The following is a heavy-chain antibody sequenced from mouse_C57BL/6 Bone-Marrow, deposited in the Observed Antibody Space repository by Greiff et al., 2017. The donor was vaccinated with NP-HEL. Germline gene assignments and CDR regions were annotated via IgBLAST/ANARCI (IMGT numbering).Heavy chain of an antibody. J-gene: IGHJ4*01. CDR3: AREARQLRPFYYAMDY. Sequence: QVQLQQSGAELMKPGASVKLSCKATGYTFTGYWIAWVKQRPGPGLEWIGEILPGSGSTNYHEKFKGKATLTADTSSNTAYMQSSSLTTEDSVIYYCAREARQLRPFYYAMDYWGQGTSVTGSS. V-gene: IGHV1-9*01. CDR2: ILPGSGST. D-gene: IGHD3-2*02. CDR1: GYTFTGYW.